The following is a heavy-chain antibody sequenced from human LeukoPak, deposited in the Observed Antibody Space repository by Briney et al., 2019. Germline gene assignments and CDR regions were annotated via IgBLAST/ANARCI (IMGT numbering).Heavy chain of an antibody. CDR2: MYYLGST. J-gene: IGHJ4*02. CDR1: GGSISSSSYF. V-gene: IGHV4-39*02. D-gene: IGHD3-3*01. CDR3: ARDAQDLAYYDFWSGYYNVDY. Sequence: PSETLSLTCTVSGGSISSSSYFWGWIRQPPGKGLEWVGSMYYLGSTFYNPSLRSRVTISVDTSKSQFSLKLSSVTAADTAVYYCARDAQDLAYYDFWSGYYNVDYWGQGTLVTVSS.